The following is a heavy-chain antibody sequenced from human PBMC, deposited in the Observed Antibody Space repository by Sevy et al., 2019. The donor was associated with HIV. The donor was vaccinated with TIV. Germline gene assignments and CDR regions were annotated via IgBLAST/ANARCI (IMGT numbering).Heavy chain of an antibody. D-gene: IGHD4-17*01. J-gene: IGHJ6*02. CDR2: ISFDGSEE. CDR3: ARGTHDYGDFEGYGMDV. CDR1: GFSFSSHG. V-gene: IGHV3-30*03. Sequence: GGSLRLSCAASGFSFSSHGMHWVRQAPGKGLEWVAVISFDGSEEYKADSVKGRFTISRDNAKNSLYLQMNSLRPEDTAIYYCARGTHDYGDFEGYGMDVWGQGTTVTVSS.